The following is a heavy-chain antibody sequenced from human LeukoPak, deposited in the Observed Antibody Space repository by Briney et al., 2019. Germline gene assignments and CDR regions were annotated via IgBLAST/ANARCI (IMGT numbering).Heavy chain of an antibody. CDR1: GGSFSGYY. CDR3: AMASYCNGGSCYRRRDY. D-gene: IGHD2-15*01. Sequence: SETLSLTCAVYGGSFSGYYWSWIRQPPGKGLEWIGEINHSGSTNYNPSLKSRVTISVDTSKNQFSLKLSSVTAADTAVYYCAMASYCNGGSCYRRRDYWGQGTLVTVSS. V-gene: IGHV4-34*01. CDR2: INHSGST. J-gene: IGHJ4*02.